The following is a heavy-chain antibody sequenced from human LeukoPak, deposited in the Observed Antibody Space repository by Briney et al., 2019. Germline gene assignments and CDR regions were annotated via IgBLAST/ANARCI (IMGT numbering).Heavy chain of an antibody. D-gene: IGHD4-17*01. Sequence: PGGSLRLSCAASGFTVSSNYMSWVRQAPGKGLEWVPVIYSGGSTYYADSVKGRFTISRDNSKNTLYLQMNSLRAEDTAVYYCARDRRGYYGETYWGQGTLVTVSS. CDR3: ARDRRGYYGETY. V-gene: IGHV3-53*01. CDR2: IYSGGST. CDR1: GFTVSSNY. J-gene: IGHJ4*02.